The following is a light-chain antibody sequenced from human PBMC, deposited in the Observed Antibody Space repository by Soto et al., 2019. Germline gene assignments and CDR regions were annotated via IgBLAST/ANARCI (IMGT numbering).Light chain of an antibody. J-gene: IGKJ3*01. CDR3: QQRRNWLFT. CDR1: QSVSSY. Sequence: EIVLTQSPVTLSLSPGERATLSCRASQSVSSYLAWYQQKPGQAPRLLIYDASNRATGIPARFSGSGSGTDFTLTISSLEPEDFAVYYCQQRRNWLFTFGPGIKVDIK. CDR2: DAS. V-gene: IGKV3-11*01.